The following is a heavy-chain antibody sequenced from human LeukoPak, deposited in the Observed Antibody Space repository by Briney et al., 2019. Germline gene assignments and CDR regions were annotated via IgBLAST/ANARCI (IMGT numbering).Heavy chain of an antibody. V-gene: IGHV4-59*01. CDR1: GGSISSYY. J-gene: IGHJ3*02. CDR3: ARDYYYDSSGYSDAFDI. CDR2: IYYSGST. Sequence: SETLSLTCTVSGGSISSYYWSWIRQPPGKGLEWIGYIYYSGSTNYNPSLKSRVTISVDTSKNQFSLKLSSVTAADTGVYYCARDYYYDSSGYSDAFDIWGQGTMVTVSS. D-gene: IGHD3-22*01.